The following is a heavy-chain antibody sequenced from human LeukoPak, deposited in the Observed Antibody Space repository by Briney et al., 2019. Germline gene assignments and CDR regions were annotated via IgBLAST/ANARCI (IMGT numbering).Heavy chain of an antibody. V-gene: IGHV1-3*01. Sequence: ASVKVSCKASGYTFTSYAMHWVRQAPGQRLEWMGWINAGNGNTKYSQKFQGRVTITRDTSAGTAYMELSSLRSEDTAVYYCARGAADYGLDYFDYWGQGTLVTVSS. CDR2: INAGNGNT. CDR1: GYTFTSYA. CDR3: ARGAADYGLDYFDY. D-gene: IGHD4-17*01. J-gene: IGHJ4*02.